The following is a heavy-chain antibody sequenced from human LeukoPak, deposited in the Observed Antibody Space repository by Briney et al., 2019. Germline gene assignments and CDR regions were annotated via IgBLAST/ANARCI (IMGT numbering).Heavy chain of an antibody. CDR1: GGTFSSYA. CDR3: ARDAPPDYYDSSGYLDY. Sequence: SVKVSCKASGGTFSSYAISWVRQAPGQGLEWMGGIIPIFGTANYAQKFQGRVTITADESTSTAYMELSSLRSEDTAVYYCARDAPPDYYDSSGYLDYWGQGTLVTVSS. D-gene: IGHD3-22*01. J-gene: IGHJ4*02. CDR2: IIPIFGTA. V-gene: IGHV1-69*13.